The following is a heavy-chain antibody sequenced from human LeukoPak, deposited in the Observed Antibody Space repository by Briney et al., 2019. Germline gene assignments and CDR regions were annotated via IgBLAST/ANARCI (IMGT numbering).Heavy chain of an antibody. CDR2: INHRGST. CDR1: GGSFSCYH. V-gene: IGHV4-34*01. D-gene: IGHD3-22*01. Sequence: KSSETLSLTCAVYGGSFSCYHCGSIPRPPGKGLEMIGEINHRGSTNSKPSRKSQVTISVDTSKNQYSLKLSSVTRADTAVYYCARKKNSSGYYRKRSSYFDYWGQGTLVTVSS. J-gene: IGHJ4*02. CDR3: ARKKNSSGYYRKRSSYFDY.